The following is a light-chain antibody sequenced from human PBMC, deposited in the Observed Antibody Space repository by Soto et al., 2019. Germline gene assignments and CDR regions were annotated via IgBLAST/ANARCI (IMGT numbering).Light chain of an antibody. J-gene: IGKJ3*01. CDR1: QDISNS. CDR3: QQYDKLPPT. Sequence: DIQMTQSPSSLSAFVGDRVTITCQASQDISNSLNWYQQKPGKAQNLLIYAASSLEKGVPSRFSGSGSGTDVSFIISSLQLEDSATNYCQQYDKLPPTCGPGTKVDIK. V-gene: IGKV1-33*01. CDR2: AAS.